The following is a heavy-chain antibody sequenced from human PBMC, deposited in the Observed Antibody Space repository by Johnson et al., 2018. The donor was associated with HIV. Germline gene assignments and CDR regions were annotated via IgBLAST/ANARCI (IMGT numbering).Heavy chain of an antibody. CDR1: GFTFSSYG. V-gene: IGHV3-7*01. Sequence: VQLVESGGGVVQPGRSLRLSCAASGFTFSSYGMHWVHQAPGKGLEWVANIKHDGSEKYYVDSVKGRFTISRDNAKNSLYLQMNSLRAEDTAVYYCARGGIVATDAFDIWGQGTMVTVSS. J-gene: IGHJ3*02. CDR3: ARGGIVATDAFDI. D-gene: IGHD5-12*01. CDR2: IKHDGSEK.